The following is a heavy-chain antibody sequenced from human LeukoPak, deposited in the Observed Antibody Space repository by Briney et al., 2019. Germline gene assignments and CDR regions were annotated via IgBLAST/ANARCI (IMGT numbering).Heavy chain of an antibody. CDR2: ISTSGGST. CDR3: AKGIARYCSSTSCFNWFDP. V-gene: IGHV3-23*01. CDR1: GFTFSTYA. Sequence: GGSLRLSCAASGFTFSTYAMSWVRQAPGKGLEWVSAISTSGGSTYYADSVKGRFTISRDNSKNTLYLQMNSLRAEDTAVYYCAKGIARYCSSTSCFNWFDPWGQGTLVTVSS. J-gene: IGHJ5*02. D-gene: IGHD2-2*01.